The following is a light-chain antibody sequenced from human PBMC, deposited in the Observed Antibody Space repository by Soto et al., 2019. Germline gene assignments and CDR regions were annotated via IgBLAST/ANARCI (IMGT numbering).Light chain of an antibody. Sequence: QSVLTQPPSVSAAPGQKVTISCSGSSSNIGGNSVSWYQQLPGTAPKLLIYDDNKRPSGIPDRFSGSKSGTSATLGITGFXTGDEADYYCGSWDSSLSACVFGTGTKATLL. V-gene: IGLV1-51*01. CDR3: GSWDSSLSACV. CDR1: SSNIGGNS. J-gene: IGLJ1*01. CDR2: DDN.